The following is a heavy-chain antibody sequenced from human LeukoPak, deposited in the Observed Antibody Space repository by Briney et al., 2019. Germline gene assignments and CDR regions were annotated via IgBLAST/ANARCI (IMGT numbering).Heavy chain of an antibody. CDR1: GYSISSGCY. V-gene: IGHV4-38-2*01. J-gene: IGHJ4*02. CDR3: ARQTVTMIVVVMDFDY. Sequence: PSETLSLTCAVSGYSISSGCYWGWIRQPPGKGLGWIGSIYHSGSTYYNPSLKSRVTISVDTSKNQFSLKLSSVTAADTAVYYCARQTVTMIVVVMDFDYWGQGTLVTVSS. CDR2: IYHSGST. D-gene: IGHD3-22*01.